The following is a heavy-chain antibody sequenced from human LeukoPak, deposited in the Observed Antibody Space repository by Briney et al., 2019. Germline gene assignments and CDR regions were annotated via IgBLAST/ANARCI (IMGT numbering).Heavy chain of an antibody. V-gene: IGHV3-23*01. J-gene: IGHJ3*02. CDR1: GFTFSTYA. CDR3: AKDGCPTCYHWDAFDI. CDR2: ISGSDGSI. D-gene: IGHD2-2*01. Sequence: GGTLTLSCAASGFTFSTYAMSWVRQAPGKGLEWVSSISGSDGSIYYADSVKGRFTISRDISKYTLYLQINSLRAEDTALYYCAKDGCPTCYHWDAFDIWGQGTMVTVSS.